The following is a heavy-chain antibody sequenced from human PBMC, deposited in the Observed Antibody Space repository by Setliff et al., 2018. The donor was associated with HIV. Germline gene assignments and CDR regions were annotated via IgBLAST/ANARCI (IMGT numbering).Heavy chain of an antibody. CDR2: IKKDGSDK. CDR3: ASSRPPDDSSGYLDH. J-gene: IGHJ4*01. V-gene: IGHV3-7*03. Sequence: GGSLRLSCAASGFTFSNPWMTWVRQAPGKGLEWVANIKKDGSDKFYVDSVKGRFAISRDNAKNSLNLEMNSLRAEDTAIYYCASSRPPDDSSGYLDHWGQGTLVTVSS. D-gene: IGHD3-22*01. CDR1: GFTFSNPW.